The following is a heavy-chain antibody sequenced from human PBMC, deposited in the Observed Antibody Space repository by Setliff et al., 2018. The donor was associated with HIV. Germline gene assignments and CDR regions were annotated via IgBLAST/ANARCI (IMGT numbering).Heavy chain of an antibody. CDR2: IYASGST. V-gene: IGHV4-4*07. Sequence: PSETLSLTCTVSGGSINSYYWSWIRQPAGKGLERIGRIYASGSTSYNPSLKSRITMSVDMSKSRFSLKVISVTAADTAVYCCARENYDTSGYGAFDIWGQGTMVTVSS. J-gene: IGHJ3*02. D-gene: IGHD3-22*01. CDR3: ARENYDTSGYGAFDI. CDR1: GGSINSYY.